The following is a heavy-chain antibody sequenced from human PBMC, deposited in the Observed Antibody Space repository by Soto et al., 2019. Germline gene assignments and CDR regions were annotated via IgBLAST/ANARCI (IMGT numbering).Heavy chain of an antibody. D-gene: IGHD2-15*01. CDR3: ARSPLSCSGGSCYSPYYLDF. V-gene: IGHV5-51*01. Sequence: GESLKISCKGSGYSFTSYWIGWVRQMPGEGLEWMGIIYPGDSDTKHSPSLQGQVTISADKSISTAYLQWSSLKASDTAMYYCARSPLSCSGGSCYSPYYLDFSGQGTQVTVSS. CDR2: IYPGDSDT. CDR1: GYSFTSYW. J-gene: IGHJ4*02.